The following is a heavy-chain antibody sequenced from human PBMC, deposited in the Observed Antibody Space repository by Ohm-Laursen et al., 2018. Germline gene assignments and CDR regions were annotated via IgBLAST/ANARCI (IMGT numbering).Heavy chain of an antibody. D-gene: IGHD4-17*01. Sequence: PSETLSLTCTVSGGSISSYYWSWIRQPPGKGLEWLGYIYYRGSTNYNPSLKSRVTISVDTSKNQFSLKLSSVTAADTAVYYCASQGSDDYGDSYYFDYWGQGTLVTVSS. CDR3: ASQGSDDYGDSYYFDY. CDR2: IYYRGST. V-gene: IGHV4-59*08. CDR1: GGSISSYY. J-gene: IGHJ4*02.